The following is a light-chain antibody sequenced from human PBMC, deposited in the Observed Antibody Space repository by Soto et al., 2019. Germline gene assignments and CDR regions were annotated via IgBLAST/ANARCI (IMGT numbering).Light chain of an antibody. V-gene: IGKV1-12*01. J-gene: IGKJ4*01. CDR2: GAS. CDR3: QQTNTFPLT. Sequence: DIQMTQSPSSVSGSVGDRVTMACRASQDITWWLAWYQQKPGKAPKLLIYGASSLQSGVPSRFSGSGSETDFTLTISSLQPEDSATYYCQQTNTFPLTFGGGTKVDI. CDR1: QDITWW.